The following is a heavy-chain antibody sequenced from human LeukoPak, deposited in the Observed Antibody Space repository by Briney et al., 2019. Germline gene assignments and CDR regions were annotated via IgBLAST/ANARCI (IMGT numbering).Heavy chain of an antibody. V-gene: IGHV1-2*02. D-gene: IGHD3-22*01. CDR2: INPKRGGK. Sequence: GASVTVSCKTSGYTFTGYYMHWVRQAPGQGLEWMGWINPKRGGKHYAQNFHGRVTMTRDTSISTDYMELSRLRSDDTAVYYYFFYDSSGYPVYWGQGTLVTVSS. CDR1: GYTFTGYY. J-gene: IGHJ4*02. CDR3: FFYDSSGYPVY.